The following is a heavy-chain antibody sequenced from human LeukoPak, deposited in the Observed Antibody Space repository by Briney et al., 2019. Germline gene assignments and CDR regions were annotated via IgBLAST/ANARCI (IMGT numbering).Heavy chain of an antibody. J-gene: IGHJ5*02. CDR2: INTNTGNP. D-gene: IGHD3-10*01. CDR3: ARDWKQLWFGEVYGFGP. V-gene: IGHV7-4-1*02. Sequence: ASVKVSCKASGYTFTSYAMNWVRQAPGQGLEWMGWINTNTGNPTYAQGFTGRFVFSLDTSVSTAYLQISSLKAEDTAVYYCARDWKQLWFGEVYGFGPWGQGTLVTVSS. CDR1: GYTFTSYA.